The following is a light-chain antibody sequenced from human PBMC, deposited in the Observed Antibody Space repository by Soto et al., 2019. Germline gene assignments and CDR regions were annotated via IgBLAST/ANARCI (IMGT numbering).Light chain of an antibody. J-gene: IGKJ2*01. CDR2: GAS. Sequence: EIVMTQSPATLSVSPGERATLSCRASQSVSSNLAWYQQKPGQAPRLLIYGASTRATGVPGRFSGSGSGTEFTLTISSLQSEDFALYYCQQYNKRLMYTFGQGTKVDIK. CDR3: QQYNKRLMYT. V-gene: IGKV3-15*01. CDR1: QSVSSN.